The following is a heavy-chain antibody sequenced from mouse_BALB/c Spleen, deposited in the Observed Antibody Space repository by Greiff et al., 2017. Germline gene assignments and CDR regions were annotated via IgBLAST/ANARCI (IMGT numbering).Heavy chain of an antibody. V-gene: IGHV5-17*02. CDR3: ARGVQRGRWYFDV. Sequence: DVQLVESGGGLVQPGGSRKLSCAASGFTFSSFGMHWVRQAPEKGLEWVAYISSGSSTIYYADTVKGRFTISRDNPKNTLFLQMPSLRSEDTAMYYCARGVQRGRWYFDVWGAGTTVTVSS. J-gene: IGHJ1*01. CDR1: GFTFSSFG. CDR2: ISSGSSTI. D-gene: IGHD4-1*02.